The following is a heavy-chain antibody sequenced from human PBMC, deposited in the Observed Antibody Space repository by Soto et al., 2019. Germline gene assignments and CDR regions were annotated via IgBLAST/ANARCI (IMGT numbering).Heavy chain of an antibody. D-gene: IGHD5-12*01. V-gene: IGHV4-59*01. CDR2: FHNSGRP. Sequence: QVRLQESGPGLVQPSETLSLTCSIFGGSMSGYHWNWIRQTPGKGVEWIGNFHNSGRPTYCSSLKGRVTISVDKSEKQASLRLTSVTAADTAVYWCARDPVDGYAFFDSWGQGVLVTVSS. CDR1: GGSMSGYH. CDR3: ARDPVDGYAFFDS. J-gene: IGHJ5*02.